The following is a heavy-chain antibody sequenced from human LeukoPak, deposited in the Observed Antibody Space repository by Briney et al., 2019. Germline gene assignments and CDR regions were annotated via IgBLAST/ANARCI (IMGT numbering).Heavy chain of an antibody. CDR1: GYXFTGYY. CDR2: INPNSGGT. J-gene: IGHJ3*02. CDR3: ARDSAVYDSSGYFLHAFDI. D-gene: IGHD3-22*01. V-gene: IGHV1-2*02. Sequence: ASVKVSCRASGYXFTGYYMHWVRQAPGQGLEWMGWINPNSGGTKCAQNFQGRVTMTRDTSISTAYMELSRLRSDDTAVYYCARDSAVYDSSGYFLHAFDIWGQGTMVTVSS.